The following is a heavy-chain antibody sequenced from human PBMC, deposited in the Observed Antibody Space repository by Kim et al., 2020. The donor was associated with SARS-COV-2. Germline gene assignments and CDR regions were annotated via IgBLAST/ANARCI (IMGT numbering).Heavy chain of an antibody. V-gene: IGHV3-48*04. CDR3: ARKYGSGSYWNWFDP. D-gene: IGHD3-10*01. CDR2: ISSSSSTI. Sequence: GGSLRLSCAASGFTFSSYSMNWVRQAPGKGLEWVSYISSSSSTIYYADSVKGRFTISRDNAKNSLYLQMNSLRAEDTAVYYCARKYGSGSYWNWFDPWGQGTLVTVSS. J-gene: IGHJ5*02. CDR1: GFTFSSYS.